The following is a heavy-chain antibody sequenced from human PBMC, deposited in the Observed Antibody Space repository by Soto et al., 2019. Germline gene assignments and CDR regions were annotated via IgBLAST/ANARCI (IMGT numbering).Heavy chain of an antibody. D-gene: IGHD3-10*01. CDR2: ISYDGSNK. CDR3: ARSIRGSYGMDV. V-gene: IGHV3-30-3*01. J-gene: IGHJ6*02. CDR1: GFTFSSYA. Sequence: PGGSLRLSCAASGFTFSSYAMHWVRQAPGKGLEWVAVISYDGSNKYYAYSVKGRFTISRDNSKNTLYLQMNSLRAEDTAVYYCARSIRGSYGMDVWGQGTTVTVSS.